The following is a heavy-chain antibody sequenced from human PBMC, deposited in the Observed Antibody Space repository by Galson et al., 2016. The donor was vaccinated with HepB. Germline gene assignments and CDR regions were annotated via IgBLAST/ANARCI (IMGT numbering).Heavy chain of an antibody. CDR1: GFTFSSYS. V-gene: IGHV3-21*01. D-gene: IGHD3-22*01. Sequence: SLRLSCAASGFTFSSYSMHWVRQAPGKGLEWVSSISYSSSYMPYADAVKGRFTISRDNAKNSLYLQMNSLGAEDTAMYYCARHDYDSSGYNWFDPWGQGTLVTVSS. CDR3: ARHDYDSSGYNWFDP. J-gene: IGHJ5*02. CDR2: ISYSSSYM.